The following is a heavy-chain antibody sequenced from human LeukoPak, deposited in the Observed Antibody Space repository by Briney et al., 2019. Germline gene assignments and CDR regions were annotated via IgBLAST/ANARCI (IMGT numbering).Heavy chain of an antibody. CDR2: ISGSGGST. CDR1: GFTFSSYG. CDR3: AKDHEIAVAGDWFDP. V-gene: IGHV3-23*01. J-gene: IGHJ5*02. D-gene: IGHD6-19*01. Sequence: PGASLRLSCAASGFTFSSYGMSWVRQAPGKGLEWVSAISGSGGSTYYADSVKGRFTISRDNSKNTLYLQMNSLRAEDTAVYYCAKDHEIAVAGDWFDPWGQGTLVTVSS.